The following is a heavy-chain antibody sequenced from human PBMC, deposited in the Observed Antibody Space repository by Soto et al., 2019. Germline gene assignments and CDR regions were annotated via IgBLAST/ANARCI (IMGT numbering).Heavy chain of an antibody. V-gene: IGHV5-51*01. D-gene: IGHD3-3*01. CDR3: SRQGYYDFWSGYRNYYYGMDV. CDR2: IYPGDSDT. CDR1: GYSFTSYW. Sequence: GESLKISCKGSGYSFTSYWIGWVRQMPGKGLEWKGIIYPGDSDTRYSPSFQGQGTISADNSISTAYLQWSSLKASDTAMYYCSRQGYYDFWSGYRNYYYGMDVRGQGTTVTVSS. J-gene: IGHJ6*02.